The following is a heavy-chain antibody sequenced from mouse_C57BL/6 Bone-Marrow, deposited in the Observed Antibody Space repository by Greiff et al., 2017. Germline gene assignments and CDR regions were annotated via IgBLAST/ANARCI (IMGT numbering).Heavy chain of an antibody. CDR1: GYTFTSYW. CDR2: INPSSGYT. CDR3: ARSPLGRPWYFDV. V-gene: IGHV1-7*01. D-gene: IGHD4-1*01. Sequence: QVQLKQSGAELANPGASVKLSCKASGYTFTSYWMHWVKQRPGQGLEWIGYINPSSGYTKYNQKFKDKATLTADKSSSTAYMQLSSLTYEDSAVYYCARSPLGRPWYFDVWGTGTTVTVSS. J-gene: IGHJ1*03.